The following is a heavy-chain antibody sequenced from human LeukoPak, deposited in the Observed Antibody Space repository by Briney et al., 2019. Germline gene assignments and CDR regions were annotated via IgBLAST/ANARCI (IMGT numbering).Heavy chain of an antibody. V-gene: IGHV3-74*01. D-gene: IGHD6-13*01. Sequence: GGSLRLSCAASGFTFSSYWMHWVRQAPGKGLVWVSRINTDGSSASYADSVKGRFTISRDNAKNSLYLQMNSLRAEDTAVYYCARGDEFKGFSSSWYLFDYWGQGTLVTVSS. CDR2: INTDGSSA. CDR3: ARGDEFKGFSSSWYLFDY. J-gene: IGHJ4*02. CDR1: GFTFSSYW.